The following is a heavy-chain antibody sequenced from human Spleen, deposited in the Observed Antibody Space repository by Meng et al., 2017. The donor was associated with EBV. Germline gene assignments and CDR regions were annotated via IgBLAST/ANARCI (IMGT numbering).Heavy chain of an antibody. J-gene: IGHJ4*02. CDR2: MYQSGST. V-gene: IGHV4-30-2*01. CDR3: ATDKVETPMALDY. Sequence: HLQLQESGSGLLKPSQTLSLTCAVSGGSITSSGYSWTWIRQPPGKGLEWIGYMYQSGSTYYSPSLKSRATISVDRSKNHLSLKLSSVTAADSALYYCATDKVETPMALDYWGQGSLVTVSS. CDR1: GGSITSSGYS. D-gene: IGHD2-8*01.